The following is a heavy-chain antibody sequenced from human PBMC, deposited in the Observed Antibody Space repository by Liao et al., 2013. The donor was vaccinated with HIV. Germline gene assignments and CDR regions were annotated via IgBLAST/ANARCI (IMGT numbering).Heavy chain of an antibody. J-gene: IGHJ4*02. Sequence: QVQLQESGPGLVKPSQTLSLTCTVSGGSISSGDYYWSWIRQPPGKGLEWIGYIFYSGSTYYNPSLKSRVTISVDTSKNQFSLKLSSVTAADTAVYYCRGLSFDWLLLDSDYWGQGTLVTVSS. D-gene: IGHD3-9*01. CDR3: RGLSFDWLLLDSDY. CDR2: IFYSGST. CDR1: GGSISSGDYY. V-gene: IGHV4-30-4*08.